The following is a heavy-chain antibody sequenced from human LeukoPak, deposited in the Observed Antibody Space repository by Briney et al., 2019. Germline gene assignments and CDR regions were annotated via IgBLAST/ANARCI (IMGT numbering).Heavy chain of an antibody. J-gene: IGHJ5*02. Sequence: SETLSLTCTVSGGSISSYYWSWIRQPPGKGLEWIGYIYYSGSTNYNPSLKSRVTISVDTSKNQFSLKLSSVTAADTAVYYCARLEDSSSSWFDPWGQGTLATVSS. V-gene: IGHV4-59*08. CDR2: IYYSGST. CDR1: GGSISSYY. CDR3: ARLEDSSSSWFDP. D-gene: IGHD6-6*01.